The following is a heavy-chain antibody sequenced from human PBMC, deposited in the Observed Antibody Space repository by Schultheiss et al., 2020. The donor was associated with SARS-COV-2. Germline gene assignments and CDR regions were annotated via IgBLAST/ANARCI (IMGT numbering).Heavy chain of an antibody. D-gene: IGHD3-3*01. CDR2: INPNSGGT. CDR3: ARPSHRGNYDFWSGYYDYYYYYYMDV. Sequence: ASVKVSCKASGYTFTSYDINWVRQAPGQGLEWMGWINPNSGGTNYAQKFQGRVTMTRDTSISTAYMELSRLRSDDTAVYYCARPSHRGNYDFWSGYYDYYYYYYMDVWGKGTTVTVSS. J-gene: IGHJ6*03. CDR1: GYTFTSYD. V-gene: IGHV1-2*02.